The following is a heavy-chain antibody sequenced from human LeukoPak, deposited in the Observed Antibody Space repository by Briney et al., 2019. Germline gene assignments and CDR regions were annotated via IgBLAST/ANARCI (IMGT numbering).Heavy chain of an antibody. CDR3: AKHSATSGSYPLDY. D-gene: IGHD2-15*01. Sequence: GGSLRLSCAASGFTGFTYSNYAMSWVRQAPGKGLEWVSVICGNAACAYYADSVKGRFSISRDNAKNTLYLQMYNLRAEDTAVYHCAKHSATSGSYPLDYWGQGTPVTVSS. CDR2: ICGNAACA. V-gene: IGHV3-23*01. CDR1: GFTGFTYSNYA. J-gene: IGHJ4*02.